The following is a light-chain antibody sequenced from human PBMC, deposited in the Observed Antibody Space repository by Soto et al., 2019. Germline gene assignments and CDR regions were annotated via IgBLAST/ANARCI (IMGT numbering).Light chain of an antibody. CDR2: EVS. CDR3: NSYGGRNNYV. Sequence: QSALTQPPSASGSPGQSVTISCTGTSSDVGNYNYVSWYQQHPGKAPKLIIYEVSYRPSGVPDRFSDSKSDNTASLTVSGLQAEDEADYYCNSYGGRNNYVFGTGTKLTVL. J-gene: IGLJ1*01. V-gene: IGLV2-8*01. CDR1: SSDVGNYNY.